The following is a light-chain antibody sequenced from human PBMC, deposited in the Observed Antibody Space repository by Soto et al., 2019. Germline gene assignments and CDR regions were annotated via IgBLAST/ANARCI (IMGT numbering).Light chain of an antibody. CDR1: QDIRND. J-gene: IGKJ1*01. Sequence: IQVTQSPSSLSASVGDRVTITCRASQDIRNDLGWFQQKPGKAPKLLINTASTLQSGVSSRFSGSGSGTEFTLTISSLEPEDFAVYYCQQRSNWPPTFGQGTKVDIK. CDR3: QQRSNWPPT. V-gene: IGKV1-6*01. CDR2: TAS.